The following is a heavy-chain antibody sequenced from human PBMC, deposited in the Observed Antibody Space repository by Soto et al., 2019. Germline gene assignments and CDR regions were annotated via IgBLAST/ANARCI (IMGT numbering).Heavy chain of an antibody. J-gene: IGHJ4*02. CDR3: ARTYSSSWSPFDY. CDR2: INQSGGT. CDR1: GGSFSGYY. V-gene: IGHV4-34*01. D-gene: IGHD6-13*01. Sequence: QVQLQQWGAGLLKPSETLSLTCAVYGGSFSGYYWCWIRQPPGKVLELIGEINQSGGTNYNPSLKSRVTISVDASKNQFSLNLSSVTAADSAVYYCARTYSSSWSPFDYWGQGTLVTVSS.